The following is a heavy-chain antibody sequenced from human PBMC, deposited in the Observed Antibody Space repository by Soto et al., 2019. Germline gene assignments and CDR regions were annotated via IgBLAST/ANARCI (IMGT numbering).Heavy chain of an antibody. D-gene: IGHD1-1*01. V-gene: IGHV3-33*01. Sequence: GGSLRLSCAASGFTFSSYGMHWVRQAPGKGLEWVAVIWYDGSNKYYADSVKGRFTISRDNSKNTLYLQMNSLRAEDTAVYYCARAPRRAGTTFFDYWGQGTLVTVS. CDR2: IWYDGSNK. CDR1: GFTFSSYG. CDR3: ARAPRRAGTTFFDY. J-gene: IGHJ4*02.